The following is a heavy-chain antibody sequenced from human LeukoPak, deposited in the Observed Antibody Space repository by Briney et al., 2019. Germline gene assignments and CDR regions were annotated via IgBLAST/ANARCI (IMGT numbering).Heavy chain of an antibody. CDR3: AKVPYSDYGTGRPPFMDV. J-gene: IGHJ6*02. CDR1: GFTLSNFA. D-gene: IGHD3-10*01. CDR2: ISNAGSET. V-gene: IGHV3-23*01. Sequence: PGGSLRLARAASGFTLSNFAMSWVRQAPRKGLEWLSTISNAGSETYYAGSVKDRFTIARDNTENKLYLQMNNLRAEDTAIHYCAKVPYSDYGTGRPPFMDVWGQGTTVAVSS.